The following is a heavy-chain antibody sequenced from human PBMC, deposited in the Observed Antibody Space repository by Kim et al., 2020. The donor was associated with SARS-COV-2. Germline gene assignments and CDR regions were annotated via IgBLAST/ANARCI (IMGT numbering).Heavy chain of an antibody. CDR3: AREHSGSGLDYYYYYMDV. D-gene: IGHD3-10*01. CDR1: GFTFSSYA. J-gene: IGHJ6*03. CDR2: ISYDGSNK. Sequence: GGSLRLSCAASGFTFSSYAMHWVRQAPGKGLEWVAVISYDGSNKYYADSVKGRFTISRDNSKNTLYLQMNSLRAEDTAVYYCAREHSGSGLDYYYYYMDVWGKGTTVTVSS. V-gene: IGHV3-30-3*01.